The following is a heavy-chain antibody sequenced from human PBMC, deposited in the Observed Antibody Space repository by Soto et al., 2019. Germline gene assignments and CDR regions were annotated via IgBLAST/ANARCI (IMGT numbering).Heavy chain of an antibody. CDR3: ARGGIGPPYFYYHYGLDV. J-gene: IGHJ6*02. CDR2: ISSDGSNE. CDR1: GFTFKTYL. Sequence: GGSLRLSCEASGFTFKTYLMHWVRQAPGKGLEWVAVISSDGSNEFYADSVKGRFTISRDNSKDTLYLQTNNLRPEDTAVYYCARGGIGPPYFYYHYGLDVWGQGTTVTGSS. D-gene: IGHD2-15*01. V-gene: IGHV3-30-3*01.